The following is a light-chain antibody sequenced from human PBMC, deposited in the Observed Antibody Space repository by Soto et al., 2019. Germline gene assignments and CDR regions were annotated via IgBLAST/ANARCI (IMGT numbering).Light chain of an antibody. CDR1: QSIGGF. V-gene: IGKV3-20*01. Sequence: EIGLPQSPATLSLSPGERATLFCRASQSIGGFLAWYQQRPGQAPRATGIPDRFSGGGSGTDFTLTISRLEPEDFAVYYCQQFASYPLTFGGGTKVDIK. CDR3: QQFASYPLT. J-gene: IGKJ4*01.